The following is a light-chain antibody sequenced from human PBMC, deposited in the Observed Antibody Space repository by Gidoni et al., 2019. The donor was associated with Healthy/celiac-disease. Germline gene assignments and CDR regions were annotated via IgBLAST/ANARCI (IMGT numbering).Light chain of an antibody. CDR3: QAWDSSTSHVV. V-gene: IGLV3-1*01. Sequence: SYELTQQPSVCVSPGQTASITCSGDKWGDKYACWYQQKPGQSPVLVIYQDRKRSSGIPERFSGSNSGNTATLTISGTQAMDEADYYCQAWDSSTSHVVFGGGTKLTVL. CDR1: KWGDKY. CDR2: QDR. J-gene: IGLJ2*01.